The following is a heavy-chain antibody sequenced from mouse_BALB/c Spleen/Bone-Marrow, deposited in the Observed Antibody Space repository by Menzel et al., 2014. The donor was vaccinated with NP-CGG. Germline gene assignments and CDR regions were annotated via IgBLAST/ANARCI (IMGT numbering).Heavy chain of an antibody. CDR1: GFTFSRYG. Sequence: EVKLVESGGGLVQFGGSLKLSCAASGFTFSRYGMSWVRQTPDKRLELVAIINSDGGSTCYPDSVKGRFTISRDNAKNTLYLQMSSLKSEDTAMYYCARAYYWGQGTLVTVSA. CDR3: ARAYY. J-gene: IGHJ3*01. V-gene: IGHV5-6-3*01. D-gene: IGHD2-10*01. CDR2: INSDGGST.